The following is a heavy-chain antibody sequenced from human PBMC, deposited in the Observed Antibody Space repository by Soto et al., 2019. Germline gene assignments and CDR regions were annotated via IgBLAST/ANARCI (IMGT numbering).Heavy chain of an antibody. D-gene: IGHD4-17*01. J-gene: IGHJ4*02. Sequence: QVQLVQSGAEVKKPGTSGKVSCKASGYTFTSNGTSWGRQAPGQGLEWMGRISTYNGNTNYAQKLQGRVTMTRDTSTSIAYMELRDLRSDDTAVYYCARDGYGDYGYWGQGSLVTVSS. V-gene: IGHV1-18*01. CDR3: ARDGYGDYGY. CDR2: ISTYNGNT. CDR1: GYTFTSNG.